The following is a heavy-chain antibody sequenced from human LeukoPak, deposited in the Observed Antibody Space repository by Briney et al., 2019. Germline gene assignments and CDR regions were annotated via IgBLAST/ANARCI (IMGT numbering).Heavy chain of an antibody. CDR2: INPNSGGT. D-gene: IGHD3-22*01. V-gene: IGHV1-2*02. J-gene: IGHJ4*02. Sequence: ASVKVSCKASGYTFTGYYMHWVRQAPGQGLEWMGWINPNSGGTNYAENFQGRVTMTRDTSISTAYMELSRLRSDDTAVYYCARAYYYDSSGLYYFDYWGQGTLVTVSS. CDR3: ARAYYYDSSGLYYFDY. CDR1: GYTFTGYY.